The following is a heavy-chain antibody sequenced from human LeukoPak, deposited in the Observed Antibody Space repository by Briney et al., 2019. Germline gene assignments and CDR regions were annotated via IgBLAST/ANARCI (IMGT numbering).Heavy chain of an antibody. CDR1: GFTFSTYA. V-gene: IGHV3-23*01. CDR2: ISGSGGSI. D-gene: IGHD5/OR15-5a*01. CDR3: AKDRPHPSVEPTNFDS. J-gene: IGHJ4*02. Sequence: GGSLRLSCTASGFTFSTYAMSWVRQAPGKGLEWVSAISGSGGSIYYGDSVKGRFTIYRDNSKNTLYLQMKSLRAEDTAVYYCAKDRPHPSVEPTNFDSWGQGTLVTVSS.